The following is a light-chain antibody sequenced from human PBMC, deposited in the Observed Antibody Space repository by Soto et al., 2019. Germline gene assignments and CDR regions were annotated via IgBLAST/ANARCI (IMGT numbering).Light chain of an antibody. CDR1: QSISSW. V-gene: IGKV1-5*01. J-gene: IGKJ1*01. Sequence: DIQMTQSRSTLSSSVGCRVTITCRASQSISSWLAWYQQKPGKAPKVLIFDASSLESGVPSRFSGSGSATEFTLTISSLQPDDFATYYCQQYSTYPWTFGQGTKVDIK. CDR3: QQYSTYPWT. CDR2: DAS.